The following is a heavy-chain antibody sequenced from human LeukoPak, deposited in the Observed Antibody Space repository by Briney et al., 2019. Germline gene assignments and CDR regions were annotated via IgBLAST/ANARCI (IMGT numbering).Heavy chain of an antibody. D-gene: IGHD3-10*01. V-gene: IGHV3-23*01. CDR2: ISGSGGST. J-gene: IGHJ4*02. CDR3: ASYYGSGSYYKLDS. Sequence: GGSLRLSCAASGFTFANYAMSWVRQGPGKGLEWVSTISGSGGSTYYADSVKGRFTISRDNAKNTLYLQMNSLRAEDTAVYYCASYYGSGSYYKLDSWGQGTLVTVSS. CDR1: GFTFANYA.